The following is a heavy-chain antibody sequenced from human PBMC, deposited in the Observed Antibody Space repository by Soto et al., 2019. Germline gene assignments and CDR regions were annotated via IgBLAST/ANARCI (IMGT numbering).Heavy chain of an antibody. D-gene: IGHD2-2*01. J-gene: IGHJ5*02. CDR3: ATARGTSWYNWFDP. V-gene: IGHV1-69*01. CDR2: IIPLFGTT. Sequence: QVQLVQFGAELKKPGSSVKVSCKASGGNFSDHGISWVRQAPGQGLEWMGGIIPLFGTTNYAHKFKGRVTITADESTSTVYMELTSLRFEDAAIYYCATARGTSWYNWFDPWGQGTLVIVSS. CDR1: GGNFSDHG.